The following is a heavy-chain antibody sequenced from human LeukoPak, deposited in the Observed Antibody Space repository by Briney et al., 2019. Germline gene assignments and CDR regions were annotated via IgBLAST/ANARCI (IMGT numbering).Heavy chain of an antibody. V-gene: IGHV4-4*07. J-gene: IGHJ4*02. Sequence: SETLSLTCTVSGDSISSYFWSWIRQPAGKGLEWIGRVYYNGNTNYNPSLKSRVTTSVDTYKNQFSLKLASVTAADTAVYYCARHYYGDYYFDYWGQGTLATVSS. CDR1: GDSISSYF. D-gene: IGHD4-17*01. CDR3: ARHYYGDYYFDY. CDR2: VYYNGNT.